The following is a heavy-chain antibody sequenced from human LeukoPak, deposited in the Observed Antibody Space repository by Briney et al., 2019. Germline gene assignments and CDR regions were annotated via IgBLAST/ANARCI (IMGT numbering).Heavy chain of an antibody. CDR1: GGSISSYY. Sequence: SETLSLTCTVSGGSISSYYWGWIRQPPGKGLEWIGSIYHSGSTYYNPSLKSRVTISVDTSKNQFSLKLSSVTAADTAVYYCARYQLLSRSGWFDPWGQGTLVTVSS. J-gene: IGHJ5*02. D-gene: IGHD2-2*01. CDR3: ARYQLLSRSGWFDP. CDR2: IYHSGST. V-gene: IGHV4-39*07.